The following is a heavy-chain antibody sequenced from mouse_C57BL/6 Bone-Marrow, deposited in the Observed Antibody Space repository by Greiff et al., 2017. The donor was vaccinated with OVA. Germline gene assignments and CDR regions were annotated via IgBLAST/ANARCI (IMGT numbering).Heavy chain of an antibody. CDR2: LSNLAYSI. CDR1: GFTFSDYG. CDR3: ARHDYGSSYGCAY. Sequence: EVQVVESGGGLVQPGGSLKLSCAASGFTFSDYGMAWVRQAPRKGPEWVAFLSNLAYSIYYADTVTGRFTISREDAKNTLYLEMSSLRSEDTAMYYCARHDYGSSYGCAYWGQGTLVTVSA. D-gene: IGHD1-1*01. J-gene: IGHJ3*01. V-gene: IGHV5-15*01.